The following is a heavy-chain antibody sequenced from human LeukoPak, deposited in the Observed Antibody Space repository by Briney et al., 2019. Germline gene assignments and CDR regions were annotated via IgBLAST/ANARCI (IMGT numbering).Heavy chain of an antibody. Sequence: SQTLSLTCAISGDSVSSNSAAWDWIRQSPSRGLEWLGKIYYRSKWYNDYAVSVKSRITINPNTSKNHFSLQLNSVSPEDTAVYYCARAKLGIFDYWGQGTLVTVSS. V-gene: IGHV6-1*01. CDR3: ARAKLGIFDY. D-gene: IGHD7-27*01. J-gene: IGHJ4*02. CDR2: IYYRSKWYN. CDR1: GDSVSSNSAA.